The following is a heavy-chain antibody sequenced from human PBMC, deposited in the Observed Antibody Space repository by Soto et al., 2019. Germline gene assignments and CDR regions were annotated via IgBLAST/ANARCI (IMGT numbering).Heavy chain of an antibody. Sequence: EVQLVESGGGLVQPGGSLRLSCATSGFILSDCAMNWVRQAQGKGLEWVSYISSSSSVIDYADSVKGRFTVSRDNARNSLYLQMNRLRAEDTAVYYCARDLSWGSNWYYYMDVWGKGTTVTVSS. CDR3: ARDLSWGSNWYYYMDV. CDR2: ISSSSSVI. D-gene: IGHD7-27*01. CDR1: GFILSDCA. J-gene: IGHJ6*03. V-gene: IGHV3-48*01.